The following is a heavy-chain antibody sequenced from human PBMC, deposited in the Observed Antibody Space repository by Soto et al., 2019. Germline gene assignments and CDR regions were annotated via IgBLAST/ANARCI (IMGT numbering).Heavy chain of an antibody. CDR3: ARGGRYYYHGMDV. J-gene: IGHJ6*02. CDR1: GVNFRSYA. V-gene: IGHV3-23*01. D-gene: IGHD3-10*01. Sequence: GPLRHSYAASGVNFRSYAVSWVRQAPGKGPEWISSISGSGSTIYYADSVKGRFAISRDNAKNSLYLQMNSLRDEDTAVYYCARGGRYYYHGMDVWGQGTTVTVSS. CDR2: ISGSGSTI.